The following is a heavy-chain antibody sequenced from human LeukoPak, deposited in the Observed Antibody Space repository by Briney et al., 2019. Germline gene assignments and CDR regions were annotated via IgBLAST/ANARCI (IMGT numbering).Heavy chain of an antibody. D-gene: IGHD2-2*01. Sequence: SVKVSCKASGGTFISYAISWVRQAPGQGLEWMGGIIPIFGTANYAQKSQGRVTITADESTSTAYMELSSLRSEDTAVYYCAREPDIGYCSSTSCLNSYYFDYWGQGTLVTVSS. J-gene: IGHJ4*02. CDR2: IIPIFGTA. V-gene: IGHV1-69*13. CDR1: GGTFISYA. CDR3: AREPDIGYCSSTSCLNSYYFDY.